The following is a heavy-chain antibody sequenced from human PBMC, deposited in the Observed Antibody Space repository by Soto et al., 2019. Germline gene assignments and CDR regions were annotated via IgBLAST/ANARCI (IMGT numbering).Heavy chain of an antibody. V-gene: IGHV3-7*05. CDR3: ARHHSGSYYFGY. J-gene: IGHJ4*02. CDR2: TRQDGGEK. D-gene: IGHD1-26*01. Sequence: GGSLRLSCAASGFIFGDYWMSWIRQAPGKGLEWVANTRQDGGEKNFVDSVKGRFIISRDNAKNSLYLQMNSLRAEDTAVYYWARHHSGSYYFGYWGLGTLVTV. CDR1: GFIFGDYW.